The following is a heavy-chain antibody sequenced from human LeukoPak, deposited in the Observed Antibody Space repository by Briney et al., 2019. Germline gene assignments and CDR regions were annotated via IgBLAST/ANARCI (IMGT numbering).Heavy chain of an antibody. CDR2: ISGSGGST. CDR3: ARDLFDILTGSSFYGMDV. Sequence: PGGSLRLSCAASGFTFSSYAMSWVRQAPGKGLEWVSAISGSGGSTYYADSVKGRFTISRDNSKNTLYLQMNSLRAEDTAVYYCARDLFDILTGSSFYGMDVWGQGTTVTVSS. D-gene: IGHD3-9*01. V-gene: IGHV3-23*01. J-gene: IGHJ6*02. CDR1: GFTFSSYA.